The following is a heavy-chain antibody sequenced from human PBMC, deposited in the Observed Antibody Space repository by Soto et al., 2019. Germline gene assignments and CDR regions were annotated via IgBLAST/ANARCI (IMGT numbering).Heavy chain of an antibody. J-gene: IGHJ4*02. CDR3: AREATIRGDDY. D-gene: IGHD2-2*02. CDR2: MNPNSGKT. V-gene: IGHV1-8*01. Sequence: QVQLVQSGAEVKKPGASVKVSCKASGYTFTSYDINWVRQATGQGLEWMGWMNPNSGKTGYAQKXXXXXXXXXXXXXXXXXXXXXXXXXXXXXXXXCAREATIRGDDYWGQGTLVTVSS. CDR1: GYTFTSYD.